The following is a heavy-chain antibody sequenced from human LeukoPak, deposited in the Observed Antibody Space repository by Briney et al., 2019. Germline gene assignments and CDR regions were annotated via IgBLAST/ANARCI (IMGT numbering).Heavy chain of an antibody. CDR2: IDKEGSGT. J-gene: IGHJ4*02. CDR3: ARGGADTFYDVLSGYYRFDQ. D-gene: IGHD3-3*01. CDR1: GFSLSGFW. Sequence: GGSLRLSCAASGFSLSGFWMTWVRQPPGKGLECVANIDKEGSGTFYVDSVRGRFTISRDNGKNSLYLQMNSLRPEDTALYYCARGGADTFYDVLSGYYRFDQWGQGTLVTVSS. V-gene: IGHV3-7*01.